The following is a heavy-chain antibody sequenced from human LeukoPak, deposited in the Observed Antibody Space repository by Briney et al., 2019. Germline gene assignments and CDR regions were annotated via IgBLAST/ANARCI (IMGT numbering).Heavy chain of an antibody. CDR1: GFTFSDFA. D-gene: IGHD1-26*01. V-gene: IGHV3-30*07. CDR2: ISEDGSRK. CDR3: AKDGRTSSPK. Sequence: GGSLRLSCTASGFTFSDFAMHWVRQAPGKGPEWVAVISEDGSRKSYADSVKGRFTISRDNFNNMLSLQMNSLRAEDTALYYCAKDGRTSSPKWGQGILVTVSS. J-gene: IGHJ4*02.